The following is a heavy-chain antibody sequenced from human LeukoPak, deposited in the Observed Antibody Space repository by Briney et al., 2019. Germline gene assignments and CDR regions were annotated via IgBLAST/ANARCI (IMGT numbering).Heavy chain of an antibody. V-gene: IGHV3-21*01. D-gene: IGHD2-2*01. CDR3: ARESGSRSYYYYMDV. Sequence: GGSLRLSCAASGFSFSTYSMNWVRQAPGKGLEWVSSISSTSSYIYYADSLKGRFTISRDNAKNSMYLQMNGLGAEDTAVYYCARESGSRSYYYYMDVWGKGTTVTISS. CDR1: GFSFSTYS. J-gene: IGHJ6*03. CDR2: ISSTSSYI.